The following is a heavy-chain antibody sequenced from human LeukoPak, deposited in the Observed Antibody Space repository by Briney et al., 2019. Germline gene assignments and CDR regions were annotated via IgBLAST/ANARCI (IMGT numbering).Heavy chain of an antibody. CDR1: EFTFSSYS. J-gene: IGHJ6*03. CDR3: ARGDNWNSYYYYYMDV. CDR2: ISSDGSTI. D-gene: IGHD1-7*01. V-gene: IGHV3-48*04. Sequence: EGSLRFSSAASEFTFSSYSMNWVRQAPGKGLEWVSYISSDGSTIYYADSVKGRLTISRDNAKNSLYLQMNSLRAEDTAVYYCARGDNWNSYYYYYMDVWGKGTTVTVSS.